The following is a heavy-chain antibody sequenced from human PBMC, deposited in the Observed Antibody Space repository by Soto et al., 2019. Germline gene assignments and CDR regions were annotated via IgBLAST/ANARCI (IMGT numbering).Heavy chain of an antibody. V-gene: IGHV1-46*01. Sequence: XSVKVSCKASGYTFTSYYMHWVRQAPGQGLEWMGIINPSGGSTSYAQKFQGRVTMTRDTSTSTVYMELSSLRSEDTAVYYCASLAYCGGDCYSAAFDIWGQGTMVTVSS. CDR3: ASLAYCGGDCYSAAFDI. D-gene: IGHD2-21*02. CDR2: INPSGGST. J-gene: IGHJ3*02. CDR1: GYTFTSYY.